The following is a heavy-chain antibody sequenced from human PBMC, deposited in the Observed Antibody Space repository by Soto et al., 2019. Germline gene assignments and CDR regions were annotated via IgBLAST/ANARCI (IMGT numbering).Heavy chain of an antibody. CDR1: GGSISISSYD. J-gene: IGHJ4*02. D-gene: IGHD3-10*01. Sequence: SESLSLTCTVSGGSISISSYDWGWIRQPPGKGLECIGSIYYSGDTYYNPSLKSRVTISVDTSKNHFSLKLSSVTAADTAVYYCASLGRDVVRRDYWGQGTLVTVSS. CDR3: ASLGRDVVRRDY. V-gene: IGHV4-39*02. CDR2: IYYSGDT.